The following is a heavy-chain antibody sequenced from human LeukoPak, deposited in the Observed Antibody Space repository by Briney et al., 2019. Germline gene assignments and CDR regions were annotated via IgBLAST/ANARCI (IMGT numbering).Heavy chain of an antibody. D-gene: IGHD2-15*01. CDR1: GYTFTSYY. J-gene: IGHJ5*02. V-gene: IGHV1-46*01. Sequence: ASVKVSCKASGYTFTSYYMHWVRQAPGQGLEWMGIINPSGGSTSYAQKFQGRVTMTRDTSTSTVYMELSSLRSEDTAVYYCARDVHCSGGSCYNKSWFDPWGQGTLVTVSS. CDR3: ARDVHCSGGSCYNKSWFDP. CDR2: INPSGGST.